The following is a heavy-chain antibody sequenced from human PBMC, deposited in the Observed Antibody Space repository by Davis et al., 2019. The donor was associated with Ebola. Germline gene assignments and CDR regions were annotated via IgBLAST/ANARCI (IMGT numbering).Heavy chain of an antibody. CDR1: GFTFSSYA. CDR2: ISYDGSNK. D-gene: IGHD6-13*01. J-gene: IGHJ4*02. V-gene: IGHV3-30-3*01. Sequence: GESLKISCAASGFTFSSYAMHWVRQAPGKGLEWVAVISYDGSNKYYADSVKGRFTISRDNSKNTLYLQMNSLRAEDTAVYYCARDAAGKDYWGQGTLVTVSS. CDR3: ARDAAGKDY.